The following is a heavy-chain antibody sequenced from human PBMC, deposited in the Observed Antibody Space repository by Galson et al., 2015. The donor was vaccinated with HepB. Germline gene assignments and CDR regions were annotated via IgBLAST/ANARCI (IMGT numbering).Heavy chain of an antibody. CDR1: GYTFTGYY. CDR2: INPNSGGT. V-gene: IGHV1-2*02. Sequence: SVKVSCKASGYTFTGYYMHWARQAPGQGLEWMGWINPNSGGTNYAQKFQGRVTMTRDTSISTAYMELSRLRSDDTAVYYCATPPYYDSSGSDALDIWGQGTMVTVSS. CDR3: ATPPYYDSSGSDALDI. D-gene: IGHD3-22*01. J-gene: IGHJ3*02.